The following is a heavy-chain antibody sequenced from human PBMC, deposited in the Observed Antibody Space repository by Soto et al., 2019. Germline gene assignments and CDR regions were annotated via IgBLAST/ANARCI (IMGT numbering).Heavy chain of an antibody. Sequence: QVQLVESGGGVVQPGRSLRLSCAASGFTFSSYAMHWVRQAPGKGLGWVAVISYDGSNKYYADSVKGRFTISRDNSKNTLYLQMNSLRAEDTAVYYCAREGYSSSWHYYYGMDVWGQGTTVTVSS. CDR3: AREGYSSSWHYYYGMDV. V-gene: IGHV3-30-3*01. CDR1: GFTFSSYA. CDR2: ISYDGSNK. D-gene: IGHD6-13*01. J-gene: IGHJ6*02.